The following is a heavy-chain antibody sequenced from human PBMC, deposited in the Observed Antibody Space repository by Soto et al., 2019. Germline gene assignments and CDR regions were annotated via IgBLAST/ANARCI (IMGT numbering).Heavy chain of an antibody. CDR2: INPSGGST. V-gene: IGHV1-46*01. CDR1: GYTFTSYY. J-gene: IGHJ6*02. Sequence: GASVKVSCKASGYTFTSYYMHWVRQAPGQGLEWMGIINPSGGSTSYAQKFRGRVTMTRDTSTSTVYMELSSLRSEDTAVYYCARTPQDIVVVPGGMDVWGQGTTVTVSS. CDR3: ARTPQDIVVVPGGMDV. D-gene: IGHD2-2*01.